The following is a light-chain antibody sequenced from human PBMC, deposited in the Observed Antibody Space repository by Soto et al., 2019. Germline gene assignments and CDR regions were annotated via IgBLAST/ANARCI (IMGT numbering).Light chain of an antibody. CDR3: QQYYSTPPWT. V-gene: IGKV4-1*01. Sequence: DIVMTQSPDSLAVSLGERATINCKSSQSVLYSSNNKNYLAWYQQKPGQPPKLLIYWASTRESGVPDRFSGSGSGTVYTLTISSLQAEDVAVYYCQQYYSTPPWTFGQGTKVETK. CDR1: QSVLYSSNNKNY. CDR2: WAS. J-gene: IGKJ1*01.